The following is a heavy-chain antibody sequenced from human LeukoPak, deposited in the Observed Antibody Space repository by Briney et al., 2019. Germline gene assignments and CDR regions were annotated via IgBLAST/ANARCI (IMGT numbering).Heavy chain of an antibody. D-gene: IGHD1-26*01. J-gene: IGHJ4*02. CDR3: ARLRGTYYFDY. Sequence: PGKSLRLSCAASGFTFSSYDMRWVRQAPGKGLEWVASISYDGSKNHYADSVKGRFTTSRDNSKNTVNLQVNSLRAEDTAVYYCARLRGTYYFDYWGQGTLVTVSS. V-gene: IGHV3-30*04. CDR2: ISYDGSKN. CDR1: GFTFSSYD.